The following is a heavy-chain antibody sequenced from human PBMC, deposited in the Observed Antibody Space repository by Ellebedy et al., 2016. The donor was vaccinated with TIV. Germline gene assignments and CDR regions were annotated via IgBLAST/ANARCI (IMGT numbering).Heavy chain of an antibody. Sequence: MPGGSLRLSCTVSGDSISSYYWSWIRQPPGKGLEWIGFIYYSGSTNYNPPLKSRVTISVDTSKNQFSLELSSVTAADTAVYYCARGGASSKYFDYWGQGTLVTASS. J-gene: IGHJ4*02. CDR3: ARGGASSKYFDY. V-gene: IGHV4-59*01. CDR1: GDSISSYY. CDR2: IYYSGST.